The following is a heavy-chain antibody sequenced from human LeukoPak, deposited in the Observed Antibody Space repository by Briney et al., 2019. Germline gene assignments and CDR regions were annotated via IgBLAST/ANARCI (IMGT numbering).Heavy chain of an antibody. D-gene: IGHD3-16*02. V-gene: IGHV1-18*01. Sequence: ASVKVSCKASGYTFTSYAMNWVRQAPGQGLEWMGWISAYNGNTNYAQKLQGRVTMTTDTSTSTAYMELRSLRSDDTAVYYCARGGIMITFGGVIVIENPYYFDYWGQGTLVTVSS. CDR3: ARGGIMITFGGVIVIENPYYFDY. CDR1: GYTFTSYA. J-gene: IGHJ4*02. CDR2: ISAYNGNT.